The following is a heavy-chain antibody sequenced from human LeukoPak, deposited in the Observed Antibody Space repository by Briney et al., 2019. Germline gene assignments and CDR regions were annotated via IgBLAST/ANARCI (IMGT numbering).Heavy chain of an antibody. CDR3: ARVRGYYDSSGYDY. J-gene: IGHJ4*02. Sequence: SETLSLTCTVSGASISSYYWSWMRHPPGKGLEWIGYIYYSGSTNYNPDLPSRVTISEDKSKHQISSKLSSVTAADTAVYYCARVRGYYDSSGYDYWGQGTLVTVSS. D-gene: IGHD3-22*01. CDR2: IYYSGST. CDR1: GASISSYY. V-gene: IGHV4-59*01.